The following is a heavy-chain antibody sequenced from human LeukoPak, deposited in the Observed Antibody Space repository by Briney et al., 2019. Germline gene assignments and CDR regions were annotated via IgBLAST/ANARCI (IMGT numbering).Heavy chain of an antibody. CDR3: AARIAAAGTNAFDI. CDR1: GFTFTSSA. J-gene: IGHJ3*02. V-gene: IGHV1-58*02. D-gene: IGHD6-13*01. CDR2: IVVGSGNT. Sequence: SVTVSCTASGFTFTSSAMQWVRQARGQRLEWIGWIVVGSGNTNYAQKFQERVTITRDMSTSTAYMELSSLRSEDTAVYYCAARIAAAGTNAFDIWGQGTMVTVSS.